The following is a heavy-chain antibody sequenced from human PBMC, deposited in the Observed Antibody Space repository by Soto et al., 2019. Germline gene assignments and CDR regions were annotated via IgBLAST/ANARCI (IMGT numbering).Heavy chain of an antibody. CDR3: ARLVPDAMEMY. Sequence: QVQLVQSGAEVKKPGASVKVSCKASGYTFTSYDINWGRQATGQGLEWMGWMNPNSGNTGYAQKFQGRVTMNRNTSISTAYKELSSLRSEETAVYSCARLVPDAMEMYWGQGTLVTVSS. CDR1: GYTFTSYD. CDR2: MNPNSGNT. D-gene: IGHD2-2*01. V-gene: IGHV1-8*01. J-gene: IGHJ4*02.